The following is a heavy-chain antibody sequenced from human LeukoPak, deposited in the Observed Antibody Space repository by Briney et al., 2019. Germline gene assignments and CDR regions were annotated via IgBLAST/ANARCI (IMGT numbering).Heavy chain of an antibody. J-gene: IGHJ4*02. CDR1: GFTFSGYA. CDR3: ARDPAEADC. CDR2: INGGGNT. Sequence: GGSLRLSCATSGFTFSGYAMNWVRQAPGKGLEWVSSINGGGNTFYADSVKGRFAISRDNAKNSLYLQMNGLRAEDTAVYYCARDPAEADCWGQGTLVTVSS. V-gene: IGHV3-21*06.